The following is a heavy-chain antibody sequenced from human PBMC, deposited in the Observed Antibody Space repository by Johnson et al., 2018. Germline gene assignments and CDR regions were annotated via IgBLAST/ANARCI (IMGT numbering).Heavy chain of an antibody. J-gene: IGHJ4*02. CDR3: ARGLYQLLSNAPYFDS. CDR1: GGSISFYY. Sequence: QVQLHESGPGLVKPSETLSLTCSVSGGSISFYYWNWMRQSPGKGLEWIGNIYTSGSTIYNPSLKSRVTISVDTSKNQFSLKLSSVTAADTAGYYCARGLYQLLSNAPYFDSWGQGTLVTVSS. CDR2: IYTSGST. D-gene: IGHD2-2*01. V-gene: IGHV4-59*13.